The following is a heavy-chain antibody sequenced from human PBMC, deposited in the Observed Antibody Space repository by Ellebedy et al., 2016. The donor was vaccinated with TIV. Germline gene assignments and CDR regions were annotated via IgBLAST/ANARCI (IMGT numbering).Heavy chain of an antibody. CDR3: ARGGDYGGY. D-gene: IGHD4-17*01. V-gene: IGHV3-74*01. CDR1: GLTFSSYR. CDR2: INTDVSST. J-gene: IGHJ4*02. Sequence: GESLKISCAASGLTFSSYRTHWVRQALGKGLVWVSSINTDVSSTNYADSVKGRFTISRDNAKNTLYLQMNSLRAEDTAVYYCARGGDYGGYWGQGTLVTVSS.